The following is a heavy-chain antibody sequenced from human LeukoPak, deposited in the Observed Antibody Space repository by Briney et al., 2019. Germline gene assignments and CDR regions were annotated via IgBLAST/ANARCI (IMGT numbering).Heavy chain of an antibody. Sequence: SVKVSCKASGGTFSSYAISWVRQAPGQGLEWMGRIIPILGIANYAQKLQGRVTMATDTSTSTAYMELRSLRSDDTAVYYCAREAYGDYVPGYWGQGTLVTVSS. CDR1: GGTFSSYA. D-gene: IGHD4-17*01. CDR2: IIPILGIA. CDR3: AREAYGDYVPGY. J-gene: IGHJ4*02. V-gene: IGHV1-69*04.